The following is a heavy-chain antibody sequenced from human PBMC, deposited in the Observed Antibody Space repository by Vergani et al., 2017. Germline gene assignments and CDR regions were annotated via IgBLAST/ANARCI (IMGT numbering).Heavy chain of an antibody. V-gene: IGHV4-39*01. J-gene: IGHJ5*02. CDR3: ARTYYYDSSGYYLNWFDP. CDR1: GGSISSSSYY. D-gene: IGHD3-22*01. Sequence: QLQLQESGPGLVKPSETLSLTCTVSGGSISSSSYYWGWIRQPPGKGLEWIGSIYYSGSTYYNPSLKSRVTISVDTSKNQFSLKLSSVTAADTAVYYCARTYYYDSSGYYLNWFDPWGQGTLVTVSS. CDR2: IYYSGST.